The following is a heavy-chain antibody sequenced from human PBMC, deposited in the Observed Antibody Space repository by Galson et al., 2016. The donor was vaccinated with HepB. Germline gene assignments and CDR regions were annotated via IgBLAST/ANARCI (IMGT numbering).Heavy chain of an antibody. J-gene: IGHJ4*02. CDR1: GFTFSPYA. V-gene: IGHV3-23*01. CDR2: ISSGAYKT. D-gene: IGHD1-26*01. CDR3: VRTVSVGARPGRHHDH. Sequence: SLRLSCAASGFTFSPYAMSWVRQAPGQGLEWVSIISSGAYKTYYADSVKGRFTISRDDPKDSLYLQMNSLRPDDTAVYYCVRTVSVGARPGRHHDHWGQGTVVTVSS.